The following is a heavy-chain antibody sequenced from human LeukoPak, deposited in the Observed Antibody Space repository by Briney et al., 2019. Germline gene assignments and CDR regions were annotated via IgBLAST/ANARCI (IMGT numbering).Heavy chain of an antibody. CDR3: AQSTSMRYFFVL. CDR1: GFSFNRYA. V-gene: IGHV3-23*01. Sequence: GGSLRLSCAASGFSFNRYAVAWVRQAPGKGLEWVSTISGSGGRTFFADSVKGRFTVSRDNSVFLQMNSLRAEDTALYYCAQSTSMRYFFVLWGRGTLVTVSS. CDR2: ISGSGGRT. D-gene: IGHD2-8*01. J-gene: IGHJ2*01.